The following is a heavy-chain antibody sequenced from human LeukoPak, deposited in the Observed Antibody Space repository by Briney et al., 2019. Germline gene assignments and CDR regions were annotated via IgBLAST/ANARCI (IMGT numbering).Heavy chain of an antibody. Sequence: SETLSLTCTVPGGSINSYYWNWIRQPPGKGLEWIGNIYNSGSTDYNPSLRSRVTISVDTSKNQISLKLSSVTAADTAVYYCARDTGPSWYFDLWGRGTPVTVSS. CDR3: ARDTGPSWYFDL. V-gene: IGHV4-59*01. D-gene: IGHD2-8*02. CDR1: GGSINSYY. CDR2: IYNSGST. J-gene: IGHJ2*01.